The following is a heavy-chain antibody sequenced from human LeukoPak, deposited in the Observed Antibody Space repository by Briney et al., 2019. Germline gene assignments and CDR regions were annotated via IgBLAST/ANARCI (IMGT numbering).Heavy chain of an antibody. J-gene: IGHJ4*02. D-gene: IGHD3/OR15-3a*01. CDR3: ARQTGSGLFILP. CDR2: IYYSGNT. Sequence: SETLSLTCTVSGVSISSSNSYWGWIRQPPGKGLEWLGSIYYSGNTYYNASLKSQVSISIDTSKNQFTLRLTSVTAADTAVYYCARQTGSGLFILPGGQGTLVTVSS. CDR1: GVSISSSNSY. V-gene: IGHV4-39*01.